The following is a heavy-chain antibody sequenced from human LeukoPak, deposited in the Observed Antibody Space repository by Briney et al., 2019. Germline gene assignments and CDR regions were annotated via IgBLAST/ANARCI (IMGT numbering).Heavy chain of an antibody. V-gene: IGHV4-59*01. Sequence: PSETLSLTCTVSGGSISSYYWSWIRQPPGKGLEWIGYIYYSGSTNYNPSLKSRVAISVGTSKNQFSLKLSSVTAADTAVYYCARDSPYRGFDPWGQGTLVTVSS. CDR2: IYYSGST. J-gene: IGHJ5*02. CDR3: ARDSPYRGFDP. CDR1: GGSISSYY. D-gene: IGHD2-2*02.